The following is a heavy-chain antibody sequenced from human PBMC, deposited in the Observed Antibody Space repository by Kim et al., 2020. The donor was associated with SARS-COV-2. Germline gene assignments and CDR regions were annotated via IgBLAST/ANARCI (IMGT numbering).Heavy chain of an antibody. CDR1: GGSVSSGGYY. CDR3: ASVIRGTVTTNRWYFDL. D-gene: IGHD4-17*01. CDR2: IYYTGST. Sequence: SETLSLTCTVSGGSVSSGGYYWSWIRQHPGKGLEWIGYIYYTGSTYYNPSLKSRVTISVDSSKNQFSLNLSSVTAADTAVYYCASVIRGTVTTNRWYFDLWGRGSLVTVSS. J-gene: IGHJ2*01. V-gene: IGHV4-31*03.